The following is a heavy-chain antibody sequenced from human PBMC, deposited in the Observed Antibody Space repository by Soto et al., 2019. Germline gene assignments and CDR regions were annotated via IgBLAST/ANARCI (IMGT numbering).Heavy chain of an antibody. CDR2: IKDGGST. CDR1: GGSFTGYY. D-gene: IGHD2-15*01. V-gene: IGHV4-34*01. J-gene: IGHJ4*02. CDR3: ARGQEGVVATH. Sequence: QVQLQQWGAGLLKPSETLSLTCAVNGGSFTGYYLSWFRQPQGKGLEWIGEIKDGGSTNYSPSLRSRVTISADTSKKQFSLKVTSVTAADTAVYYCARGQEGVVATHWDQGTLVTVSS.